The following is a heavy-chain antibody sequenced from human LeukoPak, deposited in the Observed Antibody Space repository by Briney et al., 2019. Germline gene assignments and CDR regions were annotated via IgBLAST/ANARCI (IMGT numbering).Heavy chain of an antibody. J-gene: IGHJ4*02. D-gene: IGHD2/OR15-2a*01. CDR3: TTLAFDVHS. CDR1: GFTFVNAW. CDR2: MESNPAGGRV. V-gene: IGHV3-15*04. Sequence: SGGSLRLSCAASGFTFVNAWMTWVRQAPGKGLEWVGRMESNPAGGRVDYAAPVKGRFTISRDDSRSTLYLQLNNLGAEDTAVYYCTTLAFDVHSWGRGTLITVSS.